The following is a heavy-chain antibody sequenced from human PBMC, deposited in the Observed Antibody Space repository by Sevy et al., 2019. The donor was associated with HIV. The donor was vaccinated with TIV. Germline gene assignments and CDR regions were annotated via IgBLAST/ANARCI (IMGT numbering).Heavy chain of an antibody. J-gene: IGHJ4*02. CDR1: GGSISSGGYY. CDR2: IYYSGST. V-gene: IGHV4-31*03. D-gene: IGHD2-8*01. CDR3: ARGSGGGAYCTNGVCYRGGFDY. Sequence: SETLSLTCTVSGGSISSGGYYWSWIRQHPGKGLEWIGYIYYSGSTYYNPSLKSRVTISVDTSKNQFSLKLSSVTAADTAVYYCARGSGGGAYCTNGVCYRGGFDYWGQGTLVTVSS.